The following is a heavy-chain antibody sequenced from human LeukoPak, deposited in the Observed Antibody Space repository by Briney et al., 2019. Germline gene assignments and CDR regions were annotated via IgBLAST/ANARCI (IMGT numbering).Heavy chain of an antibody. J-gene: IGHJ4*02. CDR3: ARATRNIVVVPAVDY. V-gene: IGHV4-31*03. CDR1: GGSISSGGYY. Sequence: SETLSLTCTVSGGSISSGGYYWSWIRQHPGKGLEWIGYIYYSGSTYYNPSLKSRVTISVDTSKNQFSLKLSSVTAADTAVYYCARATRNIVVVPAVDYWGQGTLVTVSS. D-gene: IGHD2-2*01. CDR2: IYYSGST.